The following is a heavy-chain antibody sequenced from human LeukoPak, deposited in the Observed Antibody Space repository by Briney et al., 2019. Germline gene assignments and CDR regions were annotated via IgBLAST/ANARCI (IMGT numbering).Heavy chain of an antibody. CDR2: IIPILGIA. V-gene: IGHV1-69*02. CDR3: ARGQWRAAAGTRPDNWFDP. Sequence: GASVKLSCKASGGTFSSYTISWVRQAPGQGLEWMGRIIPILGIANYAQKFQGRVTITADKSTSTAYMELSSLRSEDTAVYYCARGQWRAAAGTRPDNWFDPWGQGTLVTVSS. D-gene: IGHD6-13*01. CDR1: GGTFSSYT. J-gene: IGHJ5*02.